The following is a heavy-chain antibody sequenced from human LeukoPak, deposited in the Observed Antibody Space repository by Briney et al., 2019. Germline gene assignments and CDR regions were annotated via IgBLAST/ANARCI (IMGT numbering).Heavy chain of an antibody. Sequence: ALVKVSCKASGYTFTSYDINWVRQATGQGLEWMGWMNPNSGNTGYAQKFQGSVTMTRDTSTGTAYMELSSLKSEDTAVYYCARVNTYYFGSGVSRAFHMWGQGTMVTVSS. D-gene: IGHD3-10*01. CDR1: GYTFTSYD. CDR3: ARVNTYYFGSGVSRAFHM. V-gene: IGHV1-8*01. CDR2: MNPNSGNT. J-gene: IGHJ3*02.